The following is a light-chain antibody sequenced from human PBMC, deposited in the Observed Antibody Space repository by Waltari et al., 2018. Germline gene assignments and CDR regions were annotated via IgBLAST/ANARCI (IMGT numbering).Light chain of an antibody. CDR1: QGVSSNS. CDR3: HYYGASPLFA. CDR2: GAS. Sequence: EIILTQSTGTLSLSSGERATLSCRASQGVSSNSLAWYQHIPSQAPRLLIYGASTRAPGIPERFSGRESGTDFTLTISRLESEDFAVYYCHYYGASPLFAFGPGTKVDV. J-gene: IGKJ3*01. V-gene: IGKV3-20*01.